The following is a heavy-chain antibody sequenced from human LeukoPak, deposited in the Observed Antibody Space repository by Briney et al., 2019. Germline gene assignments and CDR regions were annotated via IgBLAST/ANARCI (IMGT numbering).Heavy chain of an antibody. D-gene: IGHD6-19*01. CDR3: ARSLRGWYKDY. V-gene: IGHV1-8*01. CDR2: MNPNSGNT. J-gene: IGHJ4*02. CDR1: GYTFTNYD. Sequence: GASVKVSCKASGYTFTNYDINWVRQATGQGLEWMGWMNPNSGNTAYAQNFQGRVTMTRDTSISTNYMELSSLRSEDTAVYYCARSLRGWYKDYWGQGPLTTVSS.